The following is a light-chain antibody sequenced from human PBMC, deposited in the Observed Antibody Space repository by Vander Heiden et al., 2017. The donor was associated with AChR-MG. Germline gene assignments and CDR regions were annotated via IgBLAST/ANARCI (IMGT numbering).Light chain of an antibody. V-gene: IGKV3-15*01. CDR3: QQYNNWPPGT. Sequence: ETVMTQSPATLSVSPGERATLSCRASQSVSSNLAWYQQKPGQAPRLLIYGASTRATGIPASFSGSGSGTEFTLTISSLHSEDFAVYYCQQYNNWPPGTFGQGTKVEIK. J-gene: IGKJ1*01. CDR2: GAS. CDR1: QSVSSN.